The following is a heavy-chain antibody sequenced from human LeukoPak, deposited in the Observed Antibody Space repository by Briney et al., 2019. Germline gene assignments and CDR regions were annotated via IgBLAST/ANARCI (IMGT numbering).Heavy chain of an antibody. V-gene: IGHV3-23*01. CDR1: GFTFSDYT. CDR2: ISRNGAHP. Sequence: PGGSLRLSCAASGFTFSDYTLHWVRQAPGKGLEWVPVISRNGAHPYYIDSVRDRFTVSRDNSKNIMYLQMNSLRAEDAALYYCTTPGDSGWYNHWGQGTLVTVSS. J-gene: IGHJ4*02. D-gene: IGHD6-19*01. CDR3: TTPGDSGWYNH.